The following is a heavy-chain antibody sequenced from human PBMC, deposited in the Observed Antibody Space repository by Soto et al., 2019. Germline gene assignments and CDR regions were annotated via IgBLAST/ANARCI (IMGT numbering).Heavy chain of an antibody. CDR2: IDPSDSYT. CDR3: ATNPTKWLLQAY. CDR1: GYSFTSYW. D-gene: IGHD3-22*01. J-gene: IGHJ4*02. Sequence: GESLKISCKGSGYSFTSYWISWVRQMPGKGLEWMGRIDPSDSYTNYSPSFQGHVTISADKSISTAYLQWSSRKASDTAMYYCATNPTKWLLQAYWGQGTLVTVS. V-gene: IGHV5-10-1*01.